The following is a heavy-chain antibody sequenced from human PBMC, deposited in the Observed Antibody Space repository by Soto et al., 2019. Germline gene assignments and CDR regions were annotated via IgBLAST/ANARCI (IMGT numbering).Heavy chain of an antibody. CDR1: GYTFTGYC. Sequence: ASVKVSCKASGYTFTGYCMHWVRQAPGQGLEWMGWINPKSGDTIYSQKFQGRVTMTRDTSISTAYMELSNLRSDYTAVYYCARDFFPAEENWNDAYNYFDPWGHGTLVTVSS. CDR3: ARDFFPAEENWNDAYNYFDP. CDR2: INPKSGDT. V-gene: IGHV1-2*02. J-gene: IGHJ5*02. D-gene: IGHD1-1*01.